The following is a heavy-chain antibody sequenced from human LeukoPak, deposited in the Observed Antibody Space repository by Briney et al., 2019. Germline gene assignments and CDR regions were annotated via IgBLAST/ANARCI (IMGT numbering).Heavy chain of an antibody. Sequence: GGSLRLSCAASGFTFSSYSMNWVRQAPGKGLEWVSYISSSSTIYYADSVKGRFTISRDNAKNSLYLQMNSLRAEDTAVYYCARGIVGATRNVYWGQGTLVTVSS. J-gene: IGHJ4*02. CDR3: ARGIVGATRNVY. D-gene: IGHD1-26*01. CDR2: ISSSSTI. CDR1: GFTFSSYS. V-gene: IGHV3-48*01.